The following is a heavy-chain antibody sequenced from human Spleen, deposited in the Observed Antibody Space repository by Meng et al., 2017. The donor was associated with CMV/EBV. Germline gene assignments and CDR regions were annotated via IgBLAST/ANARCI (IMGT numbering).Heavy chain of an antibody. Sequence: SVKVSCKASGGTFSSYAFSWVRQAPGQGLEWMGGIIPIFGTPNYAQKFQGRVTITTDESTSTVYMELSSLRSEETAVFYCARGIGVMENYFDSWGQGTLVTVSS. CDR2: IIPIFGTP. J-gene: IGHJ4*02. D-gene: IGHD3-16*01. CDR3: ARGIGVMENYFDS. CDR1: GGTFSSYA. V-gene: IGHV1-69*05.